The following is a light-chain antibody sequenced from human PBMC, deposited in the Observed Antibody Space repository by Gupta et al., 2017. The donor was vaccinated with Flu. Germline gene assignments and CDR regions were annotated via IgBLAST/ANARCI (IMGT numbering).Light chain of an antibody. V-gene: IGLV3-25*03. CDR2: KDN. CDR1: TLSTKY. Sequence: GKTARITCSGDTLSTKYTYWYQQKPGQAPVLVIFKDNERPSGIPERFSGSNSGTTVTLTISGVQAEDEAAYYCQSADKSGTYVVFGGGTRLTV. J-gene: IGLJ3*02. CDR3: QSADKSGTYVV.